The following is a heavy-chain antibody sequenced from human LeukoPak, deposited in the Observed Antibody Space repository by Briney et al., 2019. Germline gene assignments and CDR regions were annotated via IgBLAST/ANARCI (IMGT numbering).Heavy chain of an antibody. V-gene: IGHV4-4*07. J-gene: IGHJ4*02. D-gene: IGHD3-10*01. CDR1: GGSISSYY. Sequence: TETLSLTCTVSGGSISSYYWSWIRQPAGKGLEWIGRISSSGITNYNPSLKSRVTMSIDTSKNQFSLRLDSVTAADTAVYYCARDLLGNYSGLFDFWGQGTLVTVSS. CDR2: ISSSGIT. CDR3: ARDLLGNYSGLFDF.